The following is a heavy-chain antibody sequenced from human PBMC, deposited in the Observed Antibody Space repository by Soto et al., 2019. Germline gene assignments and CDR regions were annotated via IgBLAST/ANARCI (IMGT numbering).Heavy chain of an antibody. D-gene: IGHD6-19*01. CDR2: ISSSSSYI. CDR1: GFTFSSYS. Sequence: GGSLRLSCAASGFTFSSYSMNWVRQAPGKGLEWVSSISSSSSYIYYADSVKGRFTISRDNAKNSLYLQMNSLRAEDTAVYYCAREANSSGWYGRMAMDVWGKGTTVTVSS. J-gene: IGHJ6*04. V-gene: IGHV3-21*01. CDR3: AREANSSGWYGRMAMDV.